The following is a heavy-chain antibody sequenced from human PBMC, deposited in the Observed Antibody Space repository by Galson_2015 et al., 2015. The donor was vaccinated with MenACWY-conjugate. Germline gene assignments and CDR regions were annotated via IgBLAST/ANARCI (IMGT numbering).Heavy chain of an antibody. D-gene: IGHD4-17*01. CDR1: GFLFGGSA. J-gene: IGHJ5*02. V-gene: IGHV3-73*01. CDR3: TRDAGDYIWFDP. CDR2: METKGTGYAT. Sequence: SLSLACAASGFLFGGSAIHGVGQASGEGVVWVGQMETKGTGYATTYASSGRGRVFISRDDSLNAAFLQMNSLKTEDTAVYYCTRDAGDYIWFDPWGQGALVTVSS.